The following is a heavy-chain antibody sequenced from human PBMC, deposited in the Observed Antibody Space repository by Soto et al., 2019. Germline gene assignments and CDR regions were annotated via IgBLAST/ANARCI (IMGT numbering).Heavy chain of an antibody. J-gene: IGHJ3*02. Sequence: SEDPVLTCTFSGCSISSYYWSWIRQPPGKGLEWIGYIYYSGSTNYNPSLKSRVTISVDTSKNQFSLKLSSVTAEDMAVYYCASVGMWWAGAFDIWGQGTMVTVSS. CDR3: ASVGMWWAGAFDI. V-gene: IGHV4-59*12. D-gene: IGHD2-21*01. CDR2: IYYSGST. CDR1: GCSISSYY.